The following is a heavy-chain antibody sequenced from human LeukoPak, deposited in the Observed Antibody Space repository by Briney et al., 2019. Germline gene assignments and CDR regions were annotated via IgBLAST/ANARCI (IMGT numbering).Heavy chain of an antibody. Sequence: ASVKVSCKASGYTFTNYYIHWVRQAPGQGLEWMGMIIPSDGFTTYAQKFQGRLTMTRDMSTSTVYMELSRLRSDDTAVYYCARVPYYYDSSAYIGGDFFDYWGQGTLVTVSS. CDR2: IIPSDGFT. CDR1: GYTFTNYY. CDR3: ARVPYYYDSSAYIGGDFFDY. J-gene: IGHJ4*02. V-gene: IGHV1-46*01. D-gene: IGHD3-22*01.